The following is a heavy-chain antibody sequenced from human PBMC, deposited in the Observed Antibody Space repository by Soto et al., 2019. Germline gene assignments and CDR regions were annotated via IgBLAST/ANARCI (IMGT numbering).Heavy chain of an antibody. CDR2: IYYSGST. Sequence: SETLSLTCTVSGGSISSGDYYWSWIRQPPGKGLEWIGYIYYSGSTYYNPCLKSRVTISVDTSKNQFSLKLSSVTAADTAVYYCARESYSGYDLYFLPTHDAFDIWGQGTMVTVSS. D-gene: IGHD5-12*01. V-gene: IGHV4-30-4*01. J-gene: IGHJ3*02. CDR1: GGSISSGDYY. CDR3: ARESYSGYDLYFLPTHDAFDI.